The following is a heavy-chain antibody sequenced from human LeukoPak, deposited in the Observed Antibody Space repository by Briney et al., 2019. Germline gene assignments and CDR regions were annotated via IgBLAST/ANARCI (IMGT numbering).Heavy chain of an antibody. CDR3: ARNAVTKNFDY. Sequence: SETLSLTWAVYGGSFSGYYWSWIRQPPGKGLEWIGEINHSGSTNYNPSLRSRATISVDTSKNQFSLKLSSVTAADTAVYYCARNAVTKNFDYWGQGTMVTVSS. J-gene: IGHJ4*02. D-gene: IGHD4-17*01. V-gene: IGHV4-34*01. CDR2: INHSGST. CDR1: GGSFSGYY.